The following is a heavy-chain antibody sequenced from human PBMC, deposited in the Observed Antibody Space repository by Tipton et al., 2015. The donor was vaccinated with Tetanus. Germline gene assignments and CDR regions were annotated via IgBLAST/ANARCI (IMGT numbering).Heavy chain of an antibody. Sequence: GLVKPSETLSLTCTVSRGPISSYYWSWIRQPAGKGLEWIGHISNGNTDYAPSLKSRLTLSVDTSKNQISLNLRPVTAADAGIYYCARGITDGYNRRFDYWGQGTLVAVSS. CDR3: ARGITDGYNRRFDY. CDR1: RGPISSYY. CDR2: ISNGNT. J-gene: IGHJ4*02. V-gene: IGHV4-4*07. D-gene: IGHD5-24*01.